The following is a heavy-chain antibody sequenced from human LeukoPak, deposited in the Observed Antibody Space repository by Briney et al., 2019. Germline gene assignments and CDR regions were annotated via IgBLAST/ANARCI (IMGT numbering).Heavy chain of an antibody. CDR1: GGSISSHY. V-gene: IGHV4-59*11. J-gene: IGHJ5*02. CDR3: ATQTYSSGWYPFDP. CDR2: IYYSGST. Sequence: PSETLSLTCTVSGGSISSHYWSWIRQPPGKGLEWIGYIYYSGSTNYNPSLKSRVTISVDTSKNQFSLKLSSVTAADTAVYYCATQTYSSGWYPFDPWGQGTLVTVSS. D-gene: IGHD6-13*01.